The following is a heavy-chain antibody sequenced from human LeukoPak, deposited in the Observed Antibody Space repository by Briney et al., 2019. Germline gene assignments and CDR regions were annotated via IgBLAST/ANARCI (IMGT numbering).Heavy chain of an antibody. CDR2: VNAGNGNT. CDR3: ARGQLGVVVPAAQTPPHNWFDP. V-gene: IGHV1-3*01. D-gene: IGHD2-2*01. Sequence: GASVKVSCKASGYTFTSYAMHWVRQAPGQRLEWMGWVNAGNGNTKYSQKFQGRVTITRDTSASTAYIELSSLRSDDTAVYYCARGQLGVVVPAAQTPPHNWFDPWGQGTLVTVSS. CDR1: GYTFTSYA. J-gene: IGHJ5*02.